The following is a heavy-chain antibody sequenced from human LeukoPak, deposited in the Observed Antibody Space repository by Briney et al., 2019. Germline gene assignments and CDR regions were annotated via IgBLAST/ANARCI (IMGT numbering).Heavy chain of an antibody. V-gene: IGHV4-34*01. J-gene: IGHJ4*02. Sequence: ETLSLTCAVYGGSFSGYYWSWIRQPPGKGLEWIGEINHSGSTNYNPPLKSRVTISVDTSKNQFSLKLSSVTAADTAVYYCARGTRPTTVTTFDYWGQGTLVTVSS. CDR1: GGSFSGYY. CDR3: ARGTRPTTVTTFDY. CDR2: INHSGST. D-gene: IGHD4-17*01.